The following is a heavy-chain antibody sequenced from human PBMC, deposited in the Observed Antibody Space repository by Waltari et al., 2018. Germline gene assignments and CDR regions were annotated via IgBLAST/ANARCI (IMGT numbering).Heavy chain of an antibody. CDR3: ARATYYDSSGYYGCFDC. Sequence: EVQLVESGGGLVKPGGSLTLSCIASGFTFSNYNMNWIRQAPGKGLEWVSSISYSSSYIHYADSVKGRFTISRDTAKNSLYLQMNSLRAEDTAVYYCARATYYDSSGYYGCFDCWGQGTLVTVSS. D-gene: IGHD3-22*01. V-gene: IGHV3-21*01. J-gene: IGHJ4*02. CDR1: GFTFSNYN. CDR2: ISYSSSYI.